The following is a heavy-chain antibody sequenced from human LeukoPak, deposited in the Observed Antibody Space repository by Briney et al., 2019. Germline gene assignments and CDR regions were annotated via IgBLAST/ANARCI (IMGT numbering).Heavy chain of an antibody. CDR1: GYTFNNHY. J-gene: IGHJ5*02. V-gene: IGHV1-46*02. D-gene: IGHD3-10*01. CDR3: ARERRPIGSSFDP. Sequence: ASVKVSCKASGYTFNNHYMYWVRQAPGQGLEWMGVINPSGGSTSYAQKFQGRVTMTRDTSTSTVYMGLSSLRSEDTAVYYCARERRPIGSSFDPWGQGTLVIVSS. CDR2: INPSGGST.